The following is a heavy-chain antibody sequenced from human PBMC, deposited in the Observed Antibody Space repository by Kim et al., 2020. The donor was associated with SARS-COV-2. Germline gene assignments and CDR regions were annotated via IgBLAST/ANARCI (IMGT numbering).Heavy chain of an antibody. CDR1: GGSISSSSYY. V-gene: IGHV4-39*01. D-gene: IGHD5-18*01. J-gene: IGHJ6*02. Sequence: SETLSLTCTVSGGSISSSSYYWGWIRQPPGKGLEWIGSIYYSGSTYYNPSLKSRVTISVDTSKNQFSLKLSTVTAADTAVYYCARQPQVDGWMQLWLGRPGAPGACCMDVWGQGTTVTVSS. CDR3: ARQPQVDGWMQLWLGRPGAPGACCMDV. CDR2: IYYSGST.